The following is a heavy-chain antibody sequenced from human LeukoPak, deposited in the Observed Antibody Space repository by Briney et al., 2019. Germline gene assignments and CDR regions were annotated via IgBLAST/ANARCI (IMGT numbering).Heavy chain of an antibody. V-gene: IGHV3-23*01. CDR3: AKVPSWGLLAWFDP. CDR1: GLTFINYA. J-gene: IGHJ5*02. CDR2: IGSTGGNT. D-gene: IGHD3-16*01. Sequence: GGSLRLSCAASGLTFINYAMSWVRQAPGKGLEWVSSIGSTGGNTYYADSVKGRFTISRDNSKTTLYLQMHSLSAEDTAVYYCAKVPSWGLLAWFDPWGQGTLVTVSS.